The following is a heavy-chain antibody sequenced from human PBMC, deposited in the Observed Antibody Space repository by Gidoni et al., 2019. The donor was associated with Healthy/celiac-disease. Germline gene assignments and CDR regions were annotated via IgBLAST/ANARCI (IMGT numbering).Heavy chain of an antibody. V-gene: IGHV4-34*01. CDR3: ARGDDFWSGYYSRDWFDP. Sequence: QVQLQQWGAGLLKHSETLSLTCAVYGGSFSGYYWSWIRQHPGKGLEWLGEINHSGSTNYNPALKSRVTISVDTSKNQFSLKLSSVTAADTAVYYCARGDDFWSGYYSRDWFDPWGQGTLVTVSS. D-gene: IGHD3-3*01. CDR2: INHSGST. CDR1: GGSFSGYY. J-gene: IGHJ5*02.